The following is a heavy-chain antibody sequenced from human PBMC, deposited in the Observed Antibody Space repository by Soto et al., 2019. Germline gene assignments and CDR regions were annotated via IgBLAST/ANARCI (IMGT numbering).Heavy chain of an antibody. V-gene: IGHV1-18*01. CDR2: ISAYNGNT. D-gene: IGHD3-10*01. Sequence: QVQLVQSGAEVKKPGASVKVSCKASGYTFTSYGISWVRQAPGQGLEWMGWISAYNGNTNYAQKLQGSVTMTTDTTTSTAYMGMRSRRSDDTAVYYRARAGEAFSDPSGRDGMDVWGQGTTVTVFS. J-gene: IGHJ6*02. CDR1: GYTFTSYG. CDR3: ARAGEAFSDPSGRDGMDV.